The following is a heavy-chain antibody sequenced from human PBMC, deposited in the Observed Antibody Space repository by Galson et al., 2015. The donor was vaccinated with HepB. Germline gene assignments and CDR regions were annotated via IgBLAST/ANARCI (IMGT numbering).Heavy chain of an antibody. J-gene: IGHJ2*01. CDR3: ARVWWLGKKYWYFDL. CDR1: GGSISSSSYY. V-gene: IGHV4-39*01. D-gene: IGHD2-21*01. Sequence: SETLSLTCTVSGGSISSSSYYWGWIRQPPGKGLEWIGSIYYSGSTYYNPSLKSRVTISVDTSKNQFSLKLSSVTAADTAVYYCARVWWLGKKYWYFDLWGRGTLVTVSS. CDR2: IYYSGST.